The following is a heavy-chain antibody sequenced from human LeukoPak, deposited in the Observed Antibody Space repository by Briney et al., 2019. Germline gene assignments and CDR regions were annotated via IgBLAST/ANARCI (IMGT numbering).Heavy chain of an antibody. CDR2: IIPIFGTA. D-gene: IGHD5-24*01. CDR1: GYACTGYY. CDR3: ACHGRDGYDENWWDS. V-gene: IGHV1-69*05. J-gene: IGHJ5*01. Sequence: ASVKVSCKASGYACTGYYMHWVRHAPGQGLEWMGGIIPIFGTANNAQKFQSRVTSTTDESTSTAYMELSSLSSEDAAVIDCACHGRDGYDENWWDSWGQGTLVTVSS.